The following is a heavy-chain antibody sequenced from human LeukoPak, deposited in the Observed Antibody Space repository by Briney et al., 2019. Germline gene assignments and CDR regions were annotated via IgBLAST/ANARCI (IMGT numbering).Heavy chain of an antibody. D-gene: IGHD3-10*01. J-gene: IGHJ4*02. V-gene: IGHV3-23*01. CDR2: IAASIPNT. Sequence: HPGGSLRLFCAASGFTFSSYAMSWVRQAPGKGLGWVSAIAASIPNTYYTDSVRGRFTISRDNSKNTLSLQMRSLRAEDTAVYFCARRGHGSGSYYFDYWGQGTLVTVSS. CDR3: ARRGHGSGSYYFDY. CDR1: GFTFSSYA.